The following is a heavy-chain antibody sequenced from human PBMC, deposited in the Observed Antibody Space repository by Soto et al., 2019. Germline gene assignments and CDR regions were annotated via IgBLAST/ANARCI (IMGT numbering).Heavy chain of an antibody. CDR1: GYTFTGYY. D-gene: IGHD3-22*01. CDR3: ARALIRDYYDSSGYYSSFDY. CDR2: INPNSGGT. Sequence: ASVKVSCKASGYTFTGYYMHWVRQAPGQGFEWMGWINPNSGGTNYAQKFQGGVTMTRDTSISTAYMELSRLRSDDTAVYYCARALIRDYYDSSGYYSSFDYWGQGTLVTVSS. J-gene: IGHJ4*02. V-gene: IGHV1-2*02.